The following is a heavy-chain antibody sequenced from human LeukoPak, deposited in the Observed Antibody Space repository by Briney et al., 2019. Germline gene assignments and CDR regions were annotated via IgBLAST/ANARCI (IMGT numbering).Heavy chain of an antibody. J-gene: IGHJ4*02. CDR3: AREILGGFNPGAY. V-gene: IGHV4-4*02. CDR2: IHRSGST. Sequence: PSETLSLTCTVSLDSITSNFWSWVRQSPGKGLEWIGEIHRSGSTNYNPSLQRRVTISIDRSRNQIALELSSVTAADTAVYYCAREILGGFNPGAYWGQGTLVTVSS. CDR1: LDSITSNF. D-gene: IGHD1-14*01.